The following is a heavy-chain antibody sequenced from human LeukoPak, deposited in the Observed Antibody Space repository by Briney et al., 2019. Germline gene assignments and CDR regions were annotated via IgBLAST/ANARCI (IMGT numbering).Heavy chain of an antibody. CDR3: ARGSISRYDYVWGSYRAYNYYYYMDV. J-gene: IGHJ6*03. Sequence: SQTLSLTCAISGDSVSSNSAAWNWIRQSPSRGLEWLGRTYYRSKWYNDYAVSVKSRITINPDTSKNQFSLQLNSVTPEDTAVYYCARGSISRYDYVWGSYRAYNYYYYMDVWGKGTTVTVSS. V-gene: IGHV6-1*01. CDR1: GDSVSSNSAA. CDR2: TYYRSKWYN. D-gene: IGHD3-16*02.